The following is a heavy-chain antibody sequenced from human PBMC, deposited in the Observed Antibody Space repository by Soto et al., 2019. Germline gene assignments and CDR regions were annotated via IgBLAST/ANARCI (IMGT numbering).Heavy chain of an antibody. V-gene: IGHV4-39*01. Sequence: ETLSLTCTVSGGSISSSSYYWGWIRQPPGKGLEWIGSIYYSGSTYYNPSLKSRVTISVDTSKNQFSLKLSYVTAADTAVYYCARARYDFWSGLYGMDVWGQGTTV. CDR3: ARARYDFWSGLYGMDV. D-gene: IGHD3-3*01. CDR1: GGSISSSSYY. J-gene: IGHJ6*02. CDR2: IYYSGST.